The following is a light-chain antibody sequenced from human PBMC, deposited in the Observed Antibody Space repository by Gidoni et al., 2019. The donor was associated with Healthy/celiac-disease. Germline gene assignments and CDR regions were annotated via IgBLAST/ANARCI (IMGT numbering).Light chain of an antibody. CDR1: QSISSY. Sequence: DIQMTQSPSSLSASVGDRVTITCRASQSISSYLNWYQQKPGKDPKLLIYAASSLQSGVPSRFSGSGSGTDFTLTISSLQPEDFATYYCQQSYSTPTFXQXTRLEIK. J-gene: IGKJ5*01. CDR3: QQSYSTPT. V-gene: IGKV1-39*01. CDR2: AAS.